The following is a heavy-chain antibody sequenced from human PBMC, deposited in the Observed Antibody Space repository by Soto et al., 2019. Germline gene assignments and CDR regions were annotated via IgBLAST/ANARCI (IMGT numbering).Heavy chain of an antibody. Sequence: ASEDLSLPGTVSGGSLRTYHRSGSRQPPGKGMEWIGYSYYSGRTNYIPSLKIRVTLSVDTSKNQFPLKLSSVTAADTAVYYCVGDPHEDLDYRSQGTLVTVSS. D-gene: IGHD3-16*01. CDR1: GGSLRTYH. CDR2: SYYSGRT. J-gene: IGHJ4*01. V-gene: IGHV4-59*08. CDR3: VGDPHEDLDY.